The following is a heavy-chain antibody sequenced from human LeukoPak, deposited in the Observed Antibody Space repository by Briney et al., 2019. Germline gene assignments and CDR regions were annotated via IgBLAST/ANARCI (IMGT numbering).Heavy chain of an antibody. CDR3: ARAPGDY. CDR1: GGTFSSYA. D-gene: IGHD1-14*01. CDR2: INPNSGGT. Sequence: ASVKVSCKASGGTFSSYAISWVRQAPGQGLEWMGCINPNSGGTNYAQKFQGRVTMTRDTSISTAYMELSRLRSDDTAVYYCARAPGDYWGQEPWSPSPQ. V-gene: IGHV1-2*02. J-gene: IGHJ4*01.